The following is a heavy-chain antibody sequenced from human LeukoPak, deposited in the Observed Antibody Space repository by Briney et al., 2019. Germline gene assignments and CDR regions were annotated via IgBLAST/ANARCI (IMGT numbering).Heavy chain of an antibody. Sequence: QPGGSLRLSCAASGFTFSSHAMSWVRQAPGKGLEWVSVISGSGGSTYYADSVKGRFTISRDNSKNTLYLQMNSLRAEDTAVYYCARVAARTPHYDYWGQGTLVTVSS. CDR2: ISGSGGST. V-gene: IGHV3-23*01. CDR3: ARVAARTPHYDY. CDR1: GFTFSSHA. D-gene: IGHD6-6*01. J-gene: IGHJ4*02.